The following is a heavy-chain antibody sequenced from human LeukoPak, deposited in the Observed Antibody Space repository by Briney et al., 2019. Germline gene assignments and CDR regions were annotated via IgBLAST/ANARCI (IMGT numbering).Heavy chain of an antibody. CDR3: PKGLYSGSYSSGY. Sequence: GGSLRLSCAAPGFTFSSYGMHWVRQAPGKGLEWVAFIRYDGSNKYYADSVKGRFTISRDNSKNTLYLQMNSLRAEDTAVYYCPKGLYSGSYSSGYWGQGTLVTVSS. V-gene: IGHV3-30*02. CDR2: IRYDGSNK. J-gene: IGHJ4*02. CDR1: GFTFSSYG. D-gene: IGHD1-26*01.